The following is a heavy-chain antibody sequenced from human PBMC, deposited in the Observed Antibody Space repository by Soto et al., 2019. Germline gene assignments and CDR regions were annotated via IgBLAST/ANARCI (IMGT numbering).Heavy chain of an antibody. CDR2: IYHSGST. Sequence: QLQLQESGSGLVKPSQTLSLTCAVSGGSISSGGYSWSWIRQPPGKGLEWIGYIYHSGSTYYNPSPQGRVNLSVERAKNQFSLKVSSVTAGGKGVYFWCRGLVATLHLWGQGTLVTVSS. D-gene: IGHD5-12*01. V-gene: IGHV4-30-2*01. J-gene: IGHJ4*02. CDR1: GGSISSGGYS. CDR3: CRGLVATLHL.